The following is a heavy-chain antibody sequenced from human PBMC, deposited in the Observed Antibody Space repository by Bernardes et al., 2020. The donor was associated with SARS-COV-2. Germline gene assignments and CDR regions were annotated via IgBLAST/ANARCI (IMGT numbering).Heavy chain of an antibody. J-gene: IGHJ3*02. D-gene: IGHD2-21*02. Sequence: GGFPSPSRAGPGLSLICYWMSWVRPAPGKGLQWVAHIKQDGSEIHHADPVQGRFTISRDNAKNSLDLQMNSLRVEDTALYYCVRGAVVSTNPKAGAFDIWGRGTMVTVSS. V-gene: IGHV3-7*04. CDR2: IKQDGSEI. CDR1: GLSLICYW. CDR3: VRGAVVSTNPKAGAFDI.